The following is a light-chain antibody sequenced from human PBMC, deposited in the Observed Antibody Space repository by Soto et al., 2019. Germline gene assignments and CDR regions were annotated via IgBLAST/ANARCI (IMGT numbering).Light chain of an antibody. CDR2: AAS. J-gene: IGKJ1*01. CDR1: QDISNY. Sequence: DIQMTQSPSSLSASVGDRVTITCQASQDISNYLDWYQQKPGKAPKLLIYAASSLQSGVPSRFSGSGFGTDFTLTITSLQPEDFATYYCQQYNTYSWTFGQGTKVDI. CDR3: QQYNTYSWT. V-gene: IGKV1-16*01.